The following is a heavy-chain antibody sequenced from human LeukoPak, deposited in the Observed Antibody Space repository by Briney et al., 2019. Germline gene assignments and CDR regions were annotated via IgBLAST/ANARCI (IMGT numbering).Heavy chain of an antibody. Sequence: KIGESLKISCKGSGYSFISYWIAWVRQMPGKGLEWMGIIYPGDSDTRYSPSFQGPVTLSTDPSTSTPYIQCICLTAPGPAMTSSARQGSYFDYWAQGTLGTVSS. V-gene: IGHV5-51*01. CDR1: GYSFISYW. CDR3: ARQGSYFDY. J-gene: IGHJ4*02. CDR2: IYPGDSDT.